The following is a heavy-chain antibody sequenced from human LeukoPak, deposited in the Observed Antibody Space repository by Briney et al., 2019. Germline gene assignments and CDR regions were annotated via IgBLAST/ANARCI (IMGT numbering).Heavy chain of an antibody. Sequence: PSETLSLTCTVSGGSISSGGNYWSWIRQHPGKGLEWIGYIYYSGSTYYNPSLKSRVTISVDTSKNQFSLKLSSVTAADTAVYYCARAPYSSSWYYFDSWGQGTLVTVSS. CDR2: IYYSGST. CDR1: GGSISSGGNY. CDR3: ARAPYSSSWYYFDS. J-gene: IGHJ4*02. D-gene: IGHD6-13*01. V-gene: IGHV4-31*03.